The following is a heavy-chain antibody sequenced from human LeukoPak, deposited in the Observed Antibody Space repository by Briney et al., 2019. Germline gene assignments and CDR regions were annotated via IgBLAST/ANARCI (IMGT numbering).Heavy chain of an antibody. D-gene: IGHD3-10*01. CDR1: GFTFSSYI. V-gene: IGHV3-21*01. J-gene: IGHJ4*02. CDR3: LRGLNRDQ. Sequence: GGSLRVSCAASGFTFSSYIMNWVRQAPGKGLEYVSFINKSSALKYYAQTVRGGFTISRDNAANSLYLDMNNLGAEDTAVSFCLRGLNRDQWGQGTLVT. CDR2: INKSSALK.